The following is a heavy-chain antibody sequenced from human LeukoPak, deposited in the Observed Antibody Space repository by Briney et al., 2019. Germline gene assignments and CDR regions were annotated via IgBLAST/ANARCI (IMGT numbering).Heavy chain of an antibody. CDR1: GYSFTSYW. Sequence: KSGESLKISCKGSGYSFTSYWIGWVRQMPGKGLEWMGIIYPGDSDTRYSPSFQGQVTISADTSISTAYLQWSSLKASDTAMYYCARLGMYGGYYYGSGPGDYWGQGTLVTVSS. V-gene: IGHV5-51*01. CDR3: ARLGMYGGYYYGSGPGDY. J-gene: IGHJ4*02. D-gene: IGHD3-10*01. CDR2: IYPGDSDT.